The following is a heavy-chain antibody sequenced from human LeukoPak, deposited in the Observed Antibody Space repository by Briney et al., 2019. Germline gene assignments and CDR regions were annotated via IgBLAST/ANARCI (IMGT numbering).Heavy chain of an antibody. Sequence: PSETLSLTCTVSGGSISSYYWSWIRQPPGKGLEWIGYIYYSGSTNYNPSLKSRVIISVDTSKNQFSLKLSSVTAADTAVYYCARGRPFDPWGQGTLVTVSS. CDR2: IYYSGST. CDR1: GGSISSYY. V-gene: IGHV4-59*01. J-gene: IGHJ5*02. CDR3: ARGRPFDP.